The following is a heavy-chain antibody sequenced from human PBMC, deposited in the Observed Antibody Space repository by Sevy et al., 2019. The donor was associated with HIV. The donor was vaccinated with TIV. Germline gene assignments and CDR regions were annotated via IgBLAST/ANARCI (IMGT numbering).Heavy chain of an antibody. CDR3: ATTPVKMFGIVVPVYYFDS. CDR2: LYYNGKT. CDR1: GGSIDSSPYY. V-gene: IGHV4-39*01. J-gene: IGHJ4*02. Sequence: SEILSLTCTVSGGSIDSSPYYWGWIRQPPGKGLEWIGSLYYNGKTFYTPSLKSRVTISVDTSKNVFSLRVTSVTAADTAIYYCATTPVKMFGIVVPVYYFDSWGQGTLVTVSS. D-gene: IGHD3-3*01.